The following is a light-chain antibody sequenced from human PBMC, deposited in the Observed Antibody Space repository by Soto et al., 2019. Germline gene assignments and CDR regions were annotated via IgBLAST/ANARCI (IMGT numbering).Light chain of an antibody. V-gene: IGKV1-5*01. CDR3: QRHNSSPWT. Sequence: DIQMTQSPSTLSASVVDRVTITCRASQSISDWLAWFQQKPGKAPKLMIYDASSLESGVPSRFSGSGSGTEFTLTINSLQPEDFATYYCQRHNSSPWTFGQGTKVDIK. CDR2: DAS. CDR1: QSISDW. J-gene: IGKJ1*01.